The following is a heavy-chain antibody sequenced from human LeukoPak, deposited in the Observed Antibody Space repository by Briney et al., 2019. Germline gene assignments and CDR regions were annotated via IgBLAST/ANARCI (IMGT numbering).Heavy chain of an antibody. J-gene: IGHJ4*02. V-gene: IGHV1-69*06. CDR2: TIPIFGTA. D-gene: IGHD3-10*01. Sequence: SVTVSCQASGGIFRRYALSWVRQATGQGREWMGGTIPIFGTANYAQKLQGRVTITADKSTSTAYMELSSLRSEDTAVYYCTGNYYGSGSYADFDYWGQGTLVTVSS. CDR1: GGIFRRYA. CDR3: TGNYYGSGSYADFDY.